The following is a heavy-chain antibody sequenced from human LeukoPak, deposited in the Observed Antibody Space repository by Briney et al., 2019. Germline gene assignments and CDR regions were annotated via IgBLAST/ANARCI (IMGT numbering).Heavy chain of an antibody. J-gene: IGHJ4*02. CDR1: GGSFSGYY. Sequence: PSETLSLTCAVYGGSFSGYYWSWIRQPPGKGLEWIGEINHSGSTNYSPSLKSRVTISVDTSKNQFSLKLSSVTAADTAVYYCARRGVGEDPMIGCLNFDYWGQGTLVTVSS. D-gene: IGHD3-22*01. CDR3: ARRGVGEDPMIGCLNFDY. CDR2: INHSGST. V-gene: IGHV4-34*01.